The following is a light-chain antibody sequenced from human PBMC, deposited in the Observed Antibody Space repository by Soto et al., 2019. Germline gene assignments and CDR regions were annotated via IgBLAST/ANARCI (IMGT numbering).Light chain of an antibody. CDR2: GAS. Sequence: EVVLTQSPATLSVSPGERATLSCSASQSVSSNLAWYQQKPGQAPRLLIYGASNRATGIPDRFSGSGSGTDFTLTISRLEPEDFAVYYCQQYGSSGKFGQGTKVDIK. J-gene: IGKJ1*01. CDR3: QQYGSSGK. CDR1: QSVSSN. V-gene: IGKV3-20*01.